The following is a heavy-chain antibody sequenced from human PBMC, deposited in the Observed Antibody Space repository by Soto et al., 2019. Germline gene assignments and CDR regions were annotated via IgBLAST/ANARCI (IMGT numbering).Heavy chain of an antibody. CDR3: ARDLGVGGTHPFDY. J-gene: IGHJ4*02. D-gene: IGHD2-15*01. Sequence: GXSVKVSCEASGGTFSSYAISWVRQAPGQGLEWMGGIIPIFGTANYAQKFQGRVTITADESTSTAYMELSSLRSEDTAVYYCARDLGVGGTHPFDYWGQGTLVTGSS. CDR2: IIPIFGTA. V-gene: IGHV1-69*13. CDR1: GGTFSSYA.